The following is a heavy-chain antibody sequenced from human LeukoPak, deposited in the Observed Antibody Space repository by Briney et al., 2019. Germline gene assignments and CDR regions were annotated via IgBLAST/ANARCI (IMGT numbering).Heavy chain of an antibody. Sequence: GGSLRLSCVVSGFSFSRYNMNWVRQAPGKGLEWVAYITGSSSSIYYADSVKGRFTISRDNAKNSLYLQMNSLRAEDTAVYYCATAGTPDYWGQGTLVTVSS. J-gene: IGHJ4*02. CDR1: GFSFSRYN. CDR3: ATAGTPDY. CDR2: ITGSSSSI. D-gene: IGHD6-13*01. V-gene: IGHV3-48*01.